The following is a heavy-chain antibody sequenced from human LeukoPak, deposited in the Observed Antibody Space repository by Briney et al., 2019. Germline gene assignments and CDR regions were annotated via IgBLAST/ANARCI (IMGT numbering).Heavy chain of an antibody. CDR1: GFTVSSNY. J-gene: IGHJ4*02. D-gene: IGHD3-16*02. Sequence: GGSLRLSCAASGFTVSSNYMSWVRQAPGNGLEWVSVIYSGGSTYYADSVKGRFTISRDNSKNTLYLQMNSLRAEDTAVYYCARETDDYVWGSYRYLDYWGQGTLVTVSS. CDR3: ARETDDYVWGSYRYLDY. CDR2: IYSGGST. V-gene: IGHV3-66*01.